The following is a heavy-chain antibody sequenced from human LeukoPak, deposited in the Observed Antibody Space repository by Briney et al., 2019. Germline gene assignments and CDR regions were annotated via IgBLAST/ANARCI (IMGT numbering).Heavy chain of an antibody. CDR2: ITTSGGST. Sequence: PGGSLRLSCAASGSTFSSYAMSWVRQAPGKGLEWVSSITTSGGSTSYADSVRGRFTISRDNSKNTLYLQMNSLRAEDTALYYCVCYDNAAEYFHYWGQGTLVTVSS. D-gene: IGHD3-22*01. V-gene: IGHV3-23*01. CDR3: VCYDNAAEYFHY. J-gene: IGHJ1*01. CDR1: GSTFSSYA.